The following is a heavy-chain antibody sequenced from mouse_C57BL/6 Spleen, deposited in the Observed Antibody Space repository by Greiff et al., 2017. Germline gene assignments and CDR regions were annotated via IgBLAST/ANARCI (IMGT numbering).Heavy chain of an antibody. D-gene: IGHD1-1*01. V-gene: IGHV1-82*01. Sequence: VQLQQSGPELVKPGASVKISCKASGYAFSSSWMNWVKQRPGKGLEWIGRIYPGDGDTNYNGKVKGRATLTVDKSTSTAYMQLSSLTSEDSAVYFCARSGITTALEDFDYWGQGTTLTVSS. CDR3: ARSGITTALEDFDY. J-gene: IGHJ2*01. CDR1: GYAFSSSW. CDR2: IYPGDGDT.